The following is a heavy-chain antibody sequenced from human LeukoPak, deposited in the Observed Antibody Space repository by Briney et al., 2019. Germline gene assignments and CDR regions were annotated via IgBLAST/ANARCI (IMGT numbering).Heavy chain of an antibody. Sequence: GGSLRLSCAASGFTFSNYAMHWVRQAPGKGREWVAVLSYDGSKKDYADSVKGRFTISRDNSKNTLFLQMNSLRAEDTAVYYCARDTGEQYDSSRIGYYFDYWGQGTLVTVSS. J-gene: IGHJ4*02. CDR1: GFTFSNYA. CDR2: LSYDGSKK. V-gene: IGHV3-30-3*01. CDR3: ARDTGEQYDSSRIGYYFDY. D-gene: IGHD3-22*01.